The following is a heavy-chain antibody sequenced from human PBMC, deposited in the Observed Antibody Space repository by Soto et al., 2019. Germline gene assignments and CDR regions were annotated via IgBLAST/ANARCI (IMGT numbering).Heavy chain of an antibody. Sequence: PGGSLRLSCAASGSTFDDYAMHWVRQAPGKGLEWVSGISWNSGSIGYADSVKGRFTISRDNAKNSLYLQMNSLRAEDTALYYCAKGEYCSGGSCFDFGPLDYWGQGTLVTVSS. CDR2: ISWNSGSI. V-gene: IGHV3-9*01. CDR3: AKGEYCSGGSCFDFGPLDY. J-gene: IGHJ4*02. D-gene: IGHD2-15*01. CDR1: GSTFDDYA.